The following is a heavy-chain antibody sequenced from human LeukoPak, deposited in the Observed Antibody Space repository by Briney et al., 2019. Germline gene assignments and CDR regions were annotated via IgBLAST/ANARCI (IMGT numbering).Heavy chain of an antibody. D-gene: IGHD6-6*01. CDR1: GFTFSSYS. J-gene: IGHJ4*02. CDR3: ARALSIAAHNFDY. V-gene: IGHV3-48*02. Sequence: RAGGSLRLSCAASGFTFSSYSMNWVRQAPGKGLEWVSYISSISRTIYYADSVKGRLTNSRDNAKNSLYLQMNSLRDEDTAVYYCARALSIAAHNFDYWGQGTLVTVSS. CDR2: ISSISRTI.